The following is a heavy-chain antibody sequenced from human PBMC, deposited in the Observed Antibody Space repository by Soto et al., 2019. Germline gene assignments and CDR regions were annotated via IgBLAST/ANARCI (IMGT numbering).Heavy chain of an antibody. CDR3: ARVGRFLEWLWSNNWFDP. CDR2: ISAYNGNT. V-gene: IGHV1-18*01. J-gene: IGHJ5*02. D-gene: IGHD3-3*01. CDR1: GYTFTSYG. Sequence: GASVKVSCKASGYTFTSYGISWVRQAPGQGLEWMGWISAYNGNTNYAQKLQGRVTMTTDTSTSTAYMELRSLRSDDTAVYYCARVGRFLEWLWSNNWFDPWGQGTLVTVSS.